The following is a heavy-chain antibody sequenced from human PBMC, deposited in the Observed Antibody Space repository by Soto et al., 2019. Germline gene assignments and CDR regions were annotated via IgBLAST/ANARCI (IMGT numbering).Heavy chain of an antibody. J-gene: IGHJ4*02. CDR1: GFSFSDSA. CDR3: TTDPVTMIVVVPSSG. Sequence: GGSLRLSCAASGFSFSDSAMHWVRQAPGKGLEWVGRIRTKANDYGTRYAASVKGRFTLSRDDSQNTTFLQMNSLKMEDTAVYYCTTDPVTMIVVVPSSGWGQGTLVTVSS. CDR2: IRTKANDYGT. V-gene: IGHV3-73*01. D-gene: IGHD3-22*01.